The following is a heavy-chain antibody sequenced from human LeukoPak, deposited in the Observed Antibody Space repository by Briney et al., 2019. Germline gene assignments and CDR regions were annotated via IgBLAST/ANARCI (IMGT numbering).Heavy chain of an antibody. D-gene: IGHD3-10*01. Sequence: GGSLRLSCSAFGFTVSSNYMSWVRQAPGKGLEWVSVIYSGGSTYYADSVKGRFTISRDNSKNTLYLQMNSLRAEDTAVYYCARDSYYYGSGSYPFDYWGPGTLVIVSS. J-gene: IGHJ4*02. V-gene: IGHV3-66*01. CDR3: ARDSYYYGSGSYPFDY. CDR1: GFTVSSNY. CDR2: IYSGGST.